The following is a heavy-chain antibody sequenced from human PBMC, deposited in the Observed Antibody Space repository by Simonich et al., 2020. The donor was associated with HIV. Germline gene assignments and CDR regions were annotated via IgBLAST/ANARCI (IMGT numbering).Heavy chain of an antibody. CDR1: GGSFSGYY. CDR3: ARGFYQRLYYFGY. CDR2: INHSGST. Sequence: QVQLQQWGAGLLKPSETLSLTCAVYGGSFSGYYWSWIRQPPGKGLEWIGEINHSGSTNYNPSLKSRVTISVDTSKNQFSLKLSSVTAADTAVYYCARGFYQRLYYFGYWGQGTLVTVSS. D-gene: IGHD2-2*01. J-gene: IGHJ4*02. V-gene: IGHV4-34*01.